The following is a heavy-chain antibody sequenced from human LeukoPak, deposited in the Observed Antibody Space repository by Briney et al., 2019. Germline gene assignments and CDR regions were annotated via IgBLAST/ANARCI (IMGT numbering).Heavy chain of an antibody. CDR2: ISAYNGNT. Sequence: GASVKVSCKASGYTFTSYGISWVRQAPGQGLEWMGWISAYNGNTNYAQKLQGRVTMTTDTSTSTACMELRSLRSDDTAVYYCARAQEYYDFWSGSPWGQGTLVTVSS. CDR3: ARAQEYYDFWSGSP. V-gene: IGHV1-18*01. J-gene: IGHJ5*02. CDR1: GYTFTSYG. D-gene: IGHD3-3*01.